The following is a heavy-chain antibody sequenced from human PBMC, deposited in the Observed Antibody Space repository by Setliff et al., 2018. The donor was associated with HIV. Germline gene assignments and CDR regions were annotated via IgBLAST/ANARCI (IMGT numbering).Heavy chain of an antibody. CDR2: ISRSSSTI. V-gene: IGHV3-48*04. CDR1: GFTFTDYT. J-gene: IGHJ4*02. Sequence: GGSLRLSCAASGFTFTDYTMNWVRQAPGKGLEWVSYISRSSSTIYYADSVKGRFTISRDNSKNSLYLQMNSLRAEDTAVYYCARGEPSILIVPAAFFDYWGQGTLVTVSS. CDR3: ARGEPSILIVPAAFFDY. D-gene: IGHD2-2*01.